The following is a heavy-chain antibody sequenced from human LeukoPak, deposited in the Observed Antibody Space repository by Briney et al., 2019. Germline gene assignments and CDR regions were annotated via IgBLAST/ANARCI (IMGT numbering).Heavy chain of an antibody. CDR2: ISSSSSYI. CDR3: ARVARDSSSYYGGFEDC. V-gene: IGHV3-21*01. CDR1: GFTFSSYS. Sequence: GGSLRLSCAASGFTFSSYSMNWVRQAPGKGLEWVSSISSSSSYIYYADSVKGRFTISRDNAKNSLYLQMNSLRAEDTAVYYCARVARDSSSYYGGFEDCWGQGTLVTVSS. D-gene: IGHD3-22*01. J-gene: IGHJ4*02.